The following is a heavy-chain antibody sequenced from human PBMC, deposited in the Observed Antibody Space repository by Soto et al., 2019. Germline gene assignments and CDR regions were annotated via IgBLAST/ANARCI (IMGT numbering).Heavy chain of an antibody. CDR1: GFTFDNYA. D-gene: IGHD7-27*01. Sequence: GGSLRLSCAASGFTFDNYAMSWVHQAPGKGREWVSSISGGTTNYADSVKGRFTFSRDNSKNTLYLQMNSLRAEDTALYYCARTARDLLGALDYWGQGTLVTVSS. V-gene: IGHV3-23*01. CDR2: ISGGTT. J-gene: IGHJ4*02. CDR3: ARTARDLLGALDY.